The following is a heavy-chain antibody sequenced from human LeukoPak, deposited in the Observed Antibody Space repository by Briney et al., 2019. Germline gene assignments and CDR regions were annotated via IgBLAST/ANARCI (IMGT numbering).Heavy chain of an antibody. CDR2: ISAYNGNT. CDR1: GYTFTGYY. D-gene: IGHD4-17*01. CDR3: ARDYGDYGEDAFDI. V-gene: IGHV1-18*04. Sequence: GASVKVSCKASGYTFTGYYMHWVRQAPGQGLEWMGWISAYNGNTNYAQKLQGRVTMTTDTSTSTAYMELRSLRSDDTAVYYCARDYGDYGEDAFDIWGQGTMVTVSS. J-gene: IGHJ3*02.